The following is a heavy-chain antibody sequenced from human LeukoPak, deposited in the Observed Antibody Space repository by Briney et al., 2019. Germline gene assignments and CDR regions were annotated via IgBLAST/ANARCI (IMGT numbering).Heavy chain of an antibody. CDR1: GYSFIDYG. J-gene: IGHJ4*02. V-gene: IGHV1-18*01. D-gene: IGHD6-13*01. CDR3: ARPNTDAAGYYFDY. Sequence: ASVKVSCKASGYSFIDYGLSWVRQAPGQGLEWMGWIDTYRHGTNYAQNLQGRVTVTTDTSTTTLYMELRSLRFDDTAVYYCARPNTDAAGYYFDYWGQGTLVTVSS. CDR2: IDTYRHGT.